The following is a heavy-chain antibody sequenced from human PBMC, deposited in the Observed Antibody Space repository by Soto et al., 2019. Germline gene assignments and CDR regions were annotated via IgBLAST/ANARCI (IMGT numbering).Heavy chain of an antibody. V-gene: IGHV3-23*01. CDR3: AKETSPYYYYYYGIDV. CDR1: GFTFSTYA. Sequence: GGSLRLSCAASGFTFSTYAMSWVRQAPGKGLERVSTISGSGGTTFYADSVKGRFTISRDNSKNTLHLRMNSLRAEDTAVYFCAKETSPYYYYYYGIDVGGLGTTVTVSS. J-gene: IGHJ6*02. CDR2: ISGSGGTT.